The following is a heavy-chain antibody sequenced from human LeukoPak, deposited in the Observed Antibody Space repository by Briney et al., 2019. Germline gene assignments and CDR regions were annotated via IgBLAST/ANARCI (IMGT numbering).Heavy chain of an antibody. CDR3: ARVKRSIAAAGTIDY. V-gene: IGHV4-59*01. Sequence: PSETLSLTCTVSGVSISSYYWSWIRQPPGKGLEWIGYIYYSGSTNYNPSLKSRVTISVDTSKSQFSLKLSSVTAADTAVYYCARVKRSIAAAGTIDYWGQGTLVTVSS. CDR1: GVSISSYY. J-gene: IGHJ4*02. D-gene: IGHD6-13*01. CDR2: IYYSGST.